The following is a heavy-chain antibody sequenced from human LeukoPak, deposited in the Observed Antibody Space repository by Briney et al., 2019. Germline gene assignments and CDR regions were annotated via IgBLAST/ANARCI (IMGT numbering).Heavy chain of an antibody. CDR1: GGSISSSSYY. Sequence: SETLSLTCTVSGGSISSSSYYWGWIRQPPGKGLEWIGYIYYSGSTNYNPSLKSRVTISVDTSKNQFSLKLSTVTAADTAVYYCAKISPGIAAADITAKGYYYYMDVWGKGTTVTISS. J-gene: IGHJ6*03. CDR2: IYYSGST. D-gene: IGHD6-13*01. V-gene: IGHV4-61*05. CDR3: AKISPGIAAADITAKGYYYYMDV.